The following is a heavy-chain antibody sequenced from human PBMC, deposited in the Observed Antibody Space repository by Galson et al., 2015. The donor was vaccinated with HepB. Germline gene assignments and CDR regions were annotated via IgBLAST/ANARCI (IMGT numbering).Heavy chain of an antibody. D-gene: IGHD2-2*01. J-gene: IGHJ4*02. CDR2: IIPIFGTA. CDR3: ARRYCTGSTCYPFDY. V-gene: IGHV1-69*01. Sequence: WVRQAPGEGLEWMGGIIPIFGTASYAQKFQGRATFTADESTNIAYMELSSLRSEDTGVYYCARRYCTGSTCYPFDYWGQGTLVTVSS.